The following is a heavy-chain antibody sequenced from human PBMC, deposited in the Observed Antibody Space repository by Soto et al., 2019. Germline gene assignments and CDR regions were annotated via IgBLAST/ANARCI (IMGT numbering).Heavy chain of an antibody. D-gene: IGHD6-13*01. CDR1: GGSISSGDYY. CDR3: SRKYRSSWYDY. Sequence: SETLSLTCTVSGGSISSGDYYWSWIRQPPGKGLEWIGYIYYSGSTYYNPSLKSRVTISLDTSKNQFSLKLSSVTAADTAIFYCSRKYRSSWYDYRAQRALVTVSS. J-gene: IGHJ4*02. CDR2: IYYSGST. V-gene: IGHV4-30-4*01.